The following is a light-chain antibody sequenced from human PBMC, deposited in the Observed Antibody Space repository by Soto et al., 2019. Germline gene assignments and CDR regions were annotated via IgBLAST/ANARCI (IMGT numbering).Light chain of an antibody. CDR1: SSNIGTYT. J-gene: IGLJ2*01. V-gene: IGLV1-44*01. Sequence: QLVLTQPPSASVTPGQRVTISCSGSSSNIGTYTVDWYQQVPGTAPKLLIYSNHQRPSGVPDRFSGSRSGTSASLAISGLQSEDEADYYCAAWDDSLNGPVFGGGTKLTVL. CDR3: AAWDDSLNGPV. CDR2: SNH.